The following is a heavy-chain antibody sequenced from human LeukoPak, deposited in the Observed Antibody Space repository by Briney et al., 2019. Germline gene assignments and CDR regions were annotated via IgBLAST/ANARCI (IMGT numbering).Heavy chain of an antibody. V-gene: IGHV4-39*07. CDR2: IYSNGNT. J-gene: IGHJ4*02. CDR3: ARSATVRRGYFDY. Sequence: SETLSLTCSVSGGSISSTGHYWGWIRQSPEKGLVWIGSIYSNGNTYYNPSVKSRVTMSVDTSKNHFSLKLTSMPAAETAVYYCARSATVRRGYFDYWGQGALVTVSS. D-gene: IGHD1-26*01. CDR1: GGSISSTGHY.